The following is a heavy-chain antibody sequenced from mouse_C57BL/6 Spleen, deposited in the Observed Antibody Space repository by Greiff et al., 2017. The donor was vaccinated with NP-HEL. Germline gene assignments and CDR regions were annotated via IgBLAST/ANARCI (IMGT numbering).Heavy chain of an antibody. CDR3: ARHDGYRAWFAY. CDR1: GFTFSSYG. J-gene: IGHJ3*01. D-gene: IGHD2-3*01. Sequence: EVMLVESGGDLVKPGGSLKLSCAASGFTFSSYGMSWVRQTPDKRLEWVATISSGGSYTYYPDSVKGRFTISRDNAKNTLYLQMSSLKSEDTAMYYCARHDGYRAWFAYWGQGTLVTVSA. V-gene: IGHV5-6*01. CDR2: ISSGGSYT.